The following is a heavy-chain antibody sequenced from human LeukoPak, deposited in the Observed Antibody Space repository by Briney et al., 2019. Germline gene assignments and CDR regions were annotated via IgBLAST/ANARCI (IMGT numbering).Heavy chain of an antibody. Sequence: SQTLSLTCTVSGGSISSGGYYWSWIRQHPGKGLEWIGYIYYSGSTYYNPSLKSRVTISVDTSKNQFSLKLSSVTAADTAVYYCASPRFVDLGIAAAGRWDAFDIWGQGQWSPSLQ. CDR2: IYYSGST. CDR3: ASPRFVDLGIAAAGRWDAFDI. D-gene: IGHD6-13*01. CDR1: GGSISSGGYY. V-gene: IGHV4-31*03. J-gene: IGHJ3*02.